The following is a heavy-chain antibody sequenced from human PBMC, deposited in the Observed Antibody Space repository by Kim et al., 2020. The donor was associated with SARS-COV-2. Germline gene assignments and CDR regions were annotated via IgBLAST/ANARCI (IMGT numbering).Heavy chain of an antibody. CDR2: MNPNRGNT. D-gene: IGHD2-2*01. J-gene: IGHJ5*02. V-gene: IGHV1-8*01. Sequence: ASLKVSCKASGYTFTSYDINWVRQATGQGLEWMGWMNPNRGNTGYAQKFQGRVTMTRNTSISTAYMELSSLRSEDTAVYYCARGGCSSTSCYAGFWFDPWGQGTLVTVSS. CDR3: ARGGCSSTSCYAGFWFDP. CDR1: GYTFTSYD.